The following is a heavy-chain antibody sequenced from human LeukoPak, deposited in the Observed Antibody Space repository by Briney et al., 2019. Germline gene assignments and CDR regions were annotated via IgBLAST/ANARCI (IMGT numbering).Heavy chain of an antibody. Sequence: GGSLRLSCAASGFSFSSYGMHWVRQAPGKGLEWVAVIWYDGSNKYYADSVKGRFTISRDNSKNTLYLQMNSLRAEDTAVYYCARGRYYYDSSGYRTDAFDIWSQGTMVTVSS. J-gene: IGHJ3*02. CDR1: GFSFSSYG. V-gene: IGHV3-33*01. CDR2: IWYDGSNK. CDR3: ARGRYYYDSSGYRTDAFDI. D-gene: IGHD3-22*01.